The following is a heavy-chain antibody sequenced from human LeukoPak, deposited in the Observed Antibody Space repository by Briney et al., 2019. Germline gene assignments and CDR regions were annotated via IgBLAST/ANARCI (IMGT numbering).Heavy chain of an antibody. CDR2: INPNRGGT. CDR3: ARSFIDYGAMPWALDI. J-gene: IGHJ3*02. D-gene: IGHD4-17*01. V-gene: IGHV1-2*02. Sequence: ASVKVSCKASGYTFTGYYMHWVRQAPGQGLEWMGWINPNRGGTNHAQKFQGRVTMTRDTSIGTAYMELSRLTSDDTAAYFCARSFIDYGAMPWALDIWGQGTMVTVSS. CDR1: GYTFTGYY.